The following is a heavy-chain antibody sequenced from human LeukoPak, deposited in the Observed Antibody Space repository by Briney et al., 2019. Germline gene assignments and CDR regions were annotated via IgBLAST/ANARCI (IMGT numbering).Heavy chain of an antibody. CDR1: GYTFTGYY. D-gene: IGHD3-3*01. J-gene: IGHJ4*02. CDR3: ARSRGRISIFGIIITDFNY. V-gene: IGHV1-2*02. Sequence: GASVKVSCTAAGYTFTGYYLHWVRQAPGQGLEWMGWINPNSGGTIYAQNFQGRVTLTRDTSISTAYMELSRLRSDDTAVYYCARSRGRISIFGIIITDFNYWGQGTLVTVSS. CDR2: INPNSGGT.